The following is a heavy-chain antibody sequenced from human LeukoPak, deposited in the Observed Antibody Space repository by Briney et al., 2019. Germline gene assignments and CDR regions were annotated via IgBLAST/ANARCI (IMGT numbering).Heavy chain of an antibody. CDR1: GGSISSSSYY. CDR3: ARQDGVNWFDP. Sequence: SETLSLTCTVSGGSISSSSYYWGWIRQPPGKGLEWIGSIYYSGSTYYNPSLKSRVTISVDTSKNQFSLKLSSVTAADTAVYYCARQDGVNWFDPWGQGTLVTVSS. J-gene: IGHJ5*02. V-gene: IGHV4-39*01. D-gene: IGHD3-10*01. CDR2: IYYSGST.